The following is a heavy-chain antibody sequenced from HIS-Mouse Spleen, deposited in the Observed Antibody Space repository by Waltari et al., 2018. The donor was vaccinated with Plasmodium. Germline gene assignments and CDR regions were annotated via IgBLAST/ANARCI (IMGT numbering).Heavy chain of an antibody. Sequence: QVQLQQWGAGLLKPSETLSLTCAGYGGSFSGYYWSWIRQPPGKGLEWIGEINHSGRTNYNPSLKSRVTISVDTSKNQFSLKLSSVTAADTAVYYCARAYYDFWSGYRFDYWGQGTLVTVSS. D-gene: IGHD3-3*01. J-gene: IGHJ4*02. CDR2: INHSGRT. V-gene: IGHV4-34*01. CDR1: GGSFSGYY. CDR3: ARAYYDFWSGYRFDY.